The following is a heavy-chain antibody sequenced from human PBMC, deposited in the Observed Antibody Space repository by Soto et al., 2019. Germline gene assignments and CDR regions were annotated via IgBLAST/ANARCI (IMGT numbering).Heavy chain of an antibody. Sequence: QVQLQQWGAGLLKPSETLSLTCAVYGGSFSGYYWSWIRQPPGKGLEWIGEINHSGSTNYNPSLKSRVTISVDTSKNQFSLKLSSVTAADTAVYYCAKRRPYYCYGMDVWGQGTTVTVSS. V-gene: IGHV4-34*01. CDR2: INHSGST. CDR3: AKRRPYYCYGMDV. J-gene: IGHJ6*02. CDR1: GGSFSGYY.